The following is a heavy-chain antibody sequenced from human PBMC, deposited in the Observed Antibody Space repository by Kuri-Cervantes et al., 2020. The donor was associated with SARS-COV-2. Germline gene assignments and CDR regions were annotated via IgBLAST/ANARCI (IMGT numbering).Heavy chain of an antibody. CDR1: GFTFSSYA. V-gene: IGHV3-30*07. D-gene: IGHD1-7*01. Sequence: GESLKISCAASGFTFSSYAMHWVRQAPGKGLEWVSVISYVGSNKYYADSVKGRFTISRDNSKNTVYLQMKSLRAEDTAVYFCASWVGGTTLDYFDYWGQGTLVTVSS. CDR3: ASWVGGTTLDYFDY. J-gene: IGHJ4*02. CDR2: ISYVGSNK.